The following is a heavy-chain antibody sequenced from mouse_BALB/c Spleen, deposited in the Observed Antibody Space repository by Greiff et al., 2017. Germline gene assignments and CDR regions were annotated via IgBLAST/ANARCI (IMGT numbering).Heavy chain of an antibody. CDR2: ISSGGSYT. CDR3: ARDRYYGSSPLYWYFDV. V-gene: IGHV5-9-4*01. J-gene: IGHJ1*01. Sequence: EVMLVESGGGLVKPGGSLKLSCAASGFTFSSYAMSWVRQSPEKRLEWVAEISSGGSYTYYPDTVTGRFTISRDNAKNTLYLEMSSLRSEDTAMYYCARDRYYGSSPLYWYFDVWGAGTTVTVSS. D-gene: IGHD1-1*01. CDR1: GFTFSSYA.